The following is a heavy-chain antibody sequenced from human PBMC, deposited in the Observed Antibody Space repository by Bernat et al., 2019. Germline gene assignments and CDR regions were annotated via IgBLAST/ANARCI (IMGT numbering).Heavy chain of an antibody. V-gene: IGHV3-30-3*01. CDR1: GFTFSSYA. J-gene: IGHJ3*02. D-gene: IGHD3-10*01. CDR3: AKDPLWFGELLGAFDI. Sequence: LVESGGGVVQPGRSLRLSCAASGFTFSSYAMHWVRQAPGKGLEWVAVISYDGSNKYYADSVKGRFTISRDNSKNTLYLQMNSLRAEDTAVYYCAKDPLWFGELLGAFDIWGQGTMVTVSS. CDR2: ISYDGSNK.